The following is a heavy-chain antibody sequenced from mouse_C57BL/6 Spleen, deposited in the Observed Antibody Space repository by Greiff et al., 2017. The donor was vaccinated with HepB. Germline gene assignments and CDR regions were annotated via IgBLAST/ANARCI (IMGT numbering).Heavy chain of an antibody. CDR1: GYTFTSYW. CDR3: ALYDCFDY. V-gene: IGHV1-59*01. J-gene: IGHJ2*01. CDR2: IDPSDSYT. Sequence: QVQLQQSGAELVRPGTSVKLSCKASGYTFTSYWMHWVKQRPGQGLEWIGVIDPSDSYTNYNQKFKGKATLTVDTSSSTAYMQLSSLTSEDSAVYYCALYDCFDYWGQGTTLTVSS. D-gene: IGHD2-3*01.